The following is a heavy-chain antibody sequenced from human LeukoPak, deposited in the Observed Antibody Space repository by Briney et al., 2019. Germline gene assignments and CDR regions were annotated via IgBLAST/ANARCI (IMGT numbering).Heavy chain of an antibody. V-gene: IGHV4-31*03. CDR1: SGSISSGGYY. Sequence: SETLSLTCTVSSGSISSGGYYWSWIRQHPGKGLEWIGYIYYSGSTYYNPSLKSRLTISLDTSKNQFSLKLSSVTAADTAVYYCARGPARDYSNYWGQGTLVTVSS. J-gene: IGHJ4*02. CDR3: ARGPARDYSNY. D-gene: IGHD4-11*01. CDR2: IYYSGST.